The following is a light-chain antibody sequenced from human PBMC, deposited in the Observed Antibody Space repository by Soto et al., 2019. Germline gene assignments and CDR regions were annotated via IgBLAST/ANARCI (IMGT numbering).Light chain of an antibody. Sequence: DIQMNQSPSSLSASVGARVTIPCRASQSISSYLNWYQQKPGKAPKLLIYAASSLQSGVPSRFSGSGSGTDFTLTISSLQPEDFATYYCQQSYSTLRTFGPGTKVDI. CDR3: QQSYSTLRT. J-gene: IGKJ3*01. CDR2: AAS. CDR1: QSISSY. V-gene: IGKV1-39*01.